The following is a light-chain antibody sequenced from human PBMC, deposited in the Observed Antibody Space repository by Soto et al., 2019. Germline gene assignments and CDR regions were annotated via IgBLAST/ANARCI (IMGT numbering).Light chain of an antibody. J-gene: IGKJ5*01. V-gene: IGKV3-15*01. CDR1: QSVSSD. CDR3: QQYGSSPPIT. CDR2: GAS. Sequence: EIVMTQSPATLSVSPGARATLSCRASQSVSSDLAWYHQKPGQAPRLLIYGASTRATGIPARFSGSGSGTDFTLTISRLEPEDFAVYYCQQYGSSPPITFGQGTRLEIK.